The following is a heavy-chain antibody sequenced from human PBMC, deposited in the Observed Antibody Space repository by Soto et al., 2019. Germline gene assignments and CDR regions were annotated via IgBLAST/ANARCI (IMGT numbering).Heavy chain of an antibody. CDR2: ISNDVRNI. J-gene: IGHJ4*02. CDR3: VKDTLVGMTPVFMPGPD. D-gene: IGHD2-15*01. Sequence: VQLVESGGGVVQPGRSLRLSCAASGLTFSTYGFHWFRQAPGKGPEWVAVISNDVRNIHYAESVKGRFTISRDSSKNTLYLHMNSLRPNDPAVYYCVKDTLVGMTPVFMPGPDWGQGTLVTVSS. V-gene: IGHV3-30*18. CDR1: GLTFSTYG.